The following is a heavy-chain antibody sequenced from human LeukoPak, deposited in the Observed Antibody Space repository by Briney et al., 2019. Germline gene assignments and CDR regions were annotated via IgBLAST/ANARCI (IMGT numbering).Heavy chain of an antibody. Sequence: PSETLSLTCTVSGGSISSSSYYWGWIRQPPGRGLEWIGSIYYSGSTYYNPSLKSRVTISVDTSKTQFSLKLSSVTAADTAVYYCASSTSGSYYRGGYYFDYWGRGTLVTVSS. CDR3: ASSTSGSYYRGGYYFDY. V-gene: IGHV4-39*01. J-gene: IGHJ4*02. D-gene: IGHD1-26*01. CDR1: GGSISSSSYY. CDR2: IYYSGST.